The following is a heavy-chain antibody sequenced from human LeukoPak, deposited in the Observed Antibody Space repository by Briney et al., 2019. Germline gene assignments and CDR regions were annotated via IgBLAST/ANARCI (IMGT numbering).Heavy chain of an antibody. J-gene: IGHJ4*02. CDR1: GFTFDDYG. V-gene: IGHV3-20*04. D-gene: IGHD6-19*01. Sequence: GGSLRLSCAASGFTFDDYGMSWVRQAPGKGLEWVSGINWNGGSTGYADSVKGRFTISRDNAKNSLYLQMNSLRAEDRALYYCARDLESSGWYGIDYWGQGTLVTVSS. CDR3: ARDLESSGWYGIDY. CDR2: INWNGGST.